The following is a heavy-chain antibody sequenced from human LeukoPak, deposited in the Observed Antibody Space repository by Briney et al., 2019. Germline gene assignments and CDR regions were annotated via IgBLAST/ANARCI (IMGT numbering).Heavy chain of an antibody. J-gene: IGHJ4*02. D-gene: IGHD3-3*01. Sequence: GASVKVSCKASGYTFTGYYMHWVRQAPGQGLEWMGWINPNSGGTNYAQKFQGRVTMTRDTSISTAYMELSRLRSDDTAVYYCARGNYDFWSGFRDYWDQGTLVTVSS. V-gene: IGHV1-2*02. CDR1: GYTFTGYY. CDR3: ARGNYDFWSGFRDY. CDR2: INPNSGGT.